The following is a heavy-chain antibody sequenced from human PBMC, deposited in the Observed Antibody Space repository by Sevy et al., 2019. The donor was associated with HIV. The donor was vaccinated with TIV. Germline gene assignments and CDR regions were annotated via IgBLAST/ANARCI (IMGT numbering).Heavy chain of an antibody. V-gene: IGHV3-15*01. J-gene: IGHJ4*02. CDR2: IKGKIYDGTI. CDR1: GFTFSNAW. D-gene: IGHD6-13*01. CDR3: TTNSWSQEDYYDY. Sequence: GGSLRLSCAASGFTFSNAWMSWVRQAPGKGLEWVGRIKGKIYDGTIDYAAPVKGRFTISRDDSKNTLYLQMNSLKTEDTAVYYCTTNSWSQEDYYDYWGQGTLVTVSS.